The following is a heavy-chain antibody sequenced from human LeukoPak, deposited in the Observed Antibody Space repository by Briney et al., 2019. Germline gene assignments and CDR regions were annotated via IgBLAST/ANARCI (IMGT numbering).Heavy chain of an antibody. CDR3: ARAGDFWTAYYTIFDY. J-gene: IGHJ4*02. CDR1: GFTFSSYW. Sequence: GGSLRLSCAASGFTFSSYWMSWVRQAPGKGLEWVANIKQDGSEKYYVDSVKGRFTISRDNAKNSLYLQMNRLRAEDTAVYYCARAGDFWTAYYTIFDYWAQGPLVTVSS. V-gene: IGHV3-7*01. CDR2: IKQDGSEK. D-gene: IGHD3/OR15-3a*01.